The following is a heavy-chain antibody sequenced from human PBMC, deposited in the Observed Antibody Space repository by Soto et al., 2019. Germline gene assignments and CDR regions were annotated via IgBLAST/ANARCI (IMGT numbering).Heavy chain of an antibody. Sequence: ASVKVSCKASGYPFSSYGITWVRQAPGQGLEWMGWTSAFYGNSTYSEKFQGRVTMTIDTSTNTAYMDLRSLKSDDTAVYYCARLVVAGSTLDYWSLGTLVTVSS. CDR1: GYPFSSYG. V-gene: IGHV1-18*04. D-gene: IGHD2-8*02. J-gene: IGHJ4*02. CDR3: ARLVVAGSTLDY. CDR2: TSAFYGNS.